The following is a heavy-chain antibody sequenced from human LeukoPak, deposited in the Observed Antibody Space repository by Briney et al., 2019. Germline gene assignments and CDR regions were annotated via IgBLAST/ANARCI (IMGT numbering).Heavy chain of an antibody. CDR2: IYYSGST. V-gene: IGHV4-59*01. Sequence: PSETLSLTCTVSGGSISSYYWRWIRQPPGKGLEWIVYIYYSGSTNYNPSLKSRVTISVDTSKNQFSLKLSSVTAADTAVYYCARPQQLDYGDYSLAFDIWGQGTMVTVSS. CDR3: ARPQQLDYGDYSLAFDI. J-gene: IGHJ3*02. D-gene: IGHD4-17*01. CDR1: GGSISSYY.